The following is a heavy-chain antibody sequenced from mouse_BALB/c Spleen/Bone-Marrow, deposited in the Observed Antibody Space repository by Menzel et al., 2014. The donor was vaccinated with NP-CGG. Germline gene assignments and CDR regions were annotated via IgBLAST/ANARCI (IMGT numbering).Heavy chain of an antibody. Sequence: EVKVVESGGGLVQPGGSRKLSCAASGFTFSSFGMHWVRQAPEKGLEWVAYISSGSSTIYYADTVKGRFTISRDNPKNTLFLQITSLRSEDTAMYYCARSSYGYARQAHFFDYSGQGTPLTVSS. D-gene: IGHD2-2*01. V-gene: IGHV5-17*02. CDR3: ARSSYGYARQAHFFDY. CDR2: ISSGSSTI. J-gene: IGHJ2*01. CDR1: GFTFSSFG.